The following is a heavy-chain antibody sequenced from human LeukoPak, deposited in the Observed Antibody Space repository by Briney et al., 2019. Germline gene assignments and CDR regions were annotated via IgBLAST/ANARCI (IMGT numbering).Heavy chain of an antibody. Sequence: SETLSLTCAVYGGSFSGYYWRWIRQPPGKGLEWIGEINHSGSTNYNPSLKSRVTISVDTSKNQFSLKLSSVTAADTAVYYCARSCSSTSCYPFDIWGQGTMVTVSS. CDR1: GGSFSGYY. D-gene: IGHD2-2*01. CDR3: ARSCSSTSCYPFDI. V-gene: IGHV4-34*01. CDR2: INHSGST. J-gene: IGHJ3*02.